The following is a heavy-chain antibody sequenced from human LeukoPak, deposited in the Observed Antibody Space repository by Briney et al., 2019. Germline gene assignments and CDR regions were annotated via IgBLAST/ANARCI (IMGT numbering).Heavy chain of an antibody. CDR3: ARDNRGVGFDY. CDR2: IYTSGST. V-gene: IGHV4-61*02. J-gene: IGHJ4*02. D-gene: IGHD3-10*01. Sequence: PSETLSLTCSVSGVSVGSAGYYWTWIRQPAGKGLEWIGRIYTSGSTNYNPSLKSRVTMSVGTSKNQFSLKLSSVTAADTAVYYCARDNRGVGFDYWGQRTLVTVSS. CDR1: GVSVGSAGYY.